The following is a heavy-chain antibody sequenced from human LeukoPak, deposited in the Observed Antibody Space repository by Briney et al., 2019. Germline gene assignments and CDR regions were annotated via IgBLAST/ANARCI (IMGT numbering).Heavy chain of an antibody. CDR2: INTNTGNP. CDR1: GYSFTSYP. CDR3: ARGGGLYRYCSSTSCYDN. V-gene: IGHV7-4-1*02. J-gene: IGHJ4*02. D-gene: IGHD2-2*01. Sequence: ASVKVSCKASGYSFTSYPINWVRQAPGKGLEWMGWINTNTGNPTFAQGFTGRLVFSLDTSVTTAYLQISSLKAEGTAVYYCARGGGLYRYCSSTSCYDNWGQGTLVTVSS.